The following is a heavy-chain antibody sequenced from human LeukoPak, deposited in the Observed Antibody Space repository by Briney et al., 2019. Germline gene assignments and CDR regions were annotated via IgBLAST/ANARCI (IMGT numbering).Heavy chain of an antibody. CDR3: ARGVTGIFDY. V-gene: IGHV3-7*01. Sequence: KTGGSLKLSCAASGFTFSNYWMTWVRQAPGKGLEWVANINQGENEKYYVDSVRGRFTISRDSARNTLYLQMNSLRAEDTAVYYCARGVTGIFDYWGQGTLVTVSS. J-gene: IGHJ4*02. CDR1: GFTFSNYW. D-gene: IGHD1-20*01. CDR2: INQGENEK.